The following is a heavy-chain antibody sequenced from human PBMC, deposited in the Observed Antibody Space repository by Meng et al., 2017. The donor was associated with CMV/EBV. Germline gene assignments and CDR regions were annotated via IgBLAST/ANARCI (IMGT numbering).Heavy chain of an antibody. CDR1: GGSIRGYY. CDR2: IYPSGST. Sequence: LLASGLELLRLSEPLSLSCIAFGGSIRGYYWRWTRPPAGKGLELIGRIYPSGSTNYNPSLKSRVTMSVDTSKNQFSLKLSSVTAADTAVYYCARSMVVAGDWFDPWGQGTLVTVSS. V-gene: IGHV4-4*07. J-gene: IGHJ5*02. D-gene: IGHD2-15*01. CDR3: ARSMVVAGDWFDP.